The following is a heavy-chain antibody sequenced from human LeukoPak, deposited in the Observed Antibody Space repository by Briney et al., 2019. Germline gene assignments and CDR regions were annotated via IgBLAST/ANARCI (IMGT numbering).Heavy chain of an antibody. CDR2: IYYSGRT. CDR1: GGSISSSSYS. D-gene: IGHD3-10*01. V-gene: IGHV4-39*01. J-gene: IGHJ4*02. Sequence: SETLSLTCTVSGGSISSSSYSWGWIRQPPGKGLEWIGSIYYSGRTYYNPSLKSRVTKSVDTSKNQFSLKLSSVTAADTAVYYCAGHKSKWFGELGGLYYFDYWGQGTLVTVSS. CDR3: AGHKSKWFGELGGLYYFDY.